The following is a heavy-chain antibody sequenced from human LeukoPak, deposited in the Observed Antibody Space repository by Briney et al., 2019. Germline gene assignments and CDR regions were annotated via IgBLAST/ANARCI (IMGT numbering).Heavy chain of an antibody. CDR3: ARESLGYCSGGSCYSTFDP. J-gene: IGHJ5*02. CDR2: VNPNSGNT. CDR1: GYTFTSYD. V-gene: IGHV1-8*03. Sequence: ASVKVSCKASGYTFTSYDINWVRQATGQGLEWMGWVNPNSGNTGYAQKFQGRVTITRNTSISTAYMELSSLRSEDTAVYYCARESLGYCSGGSCYSTFDPWGQGTLVTVSS. D-gene: IGHD2-15*01.